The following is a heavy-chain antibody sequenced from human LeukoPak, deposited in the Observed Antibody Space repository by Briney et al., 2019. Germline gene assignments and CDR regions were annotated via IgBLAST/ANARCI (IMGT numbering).Heavy chain of an antibody. Sequence: ASVKVSCKASGYTFTSYYMHWVRQAPGQGLEWMGIINPSGGSTSYAQKFQGRVTMTRDTSTSTVYMELSSLRSEDTAVYYCARMSSGWYGPLYFDYWGQGTLVTVSS. D-gene: IGHD6-19*01. J-gene: IGHJ4*02. CDR2: INPSGGST. CDR1: GYTFTSYY. V-gene: IGHV1-46*01. CDR3: ARMSSGWYGPLYFDY.